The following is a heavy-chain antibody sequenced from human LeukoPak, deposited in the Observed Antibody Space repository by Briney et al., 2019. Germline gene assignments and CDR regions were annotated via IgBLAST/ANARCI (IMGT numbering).Heavy chain of an antibody. Sequence: SETLSLTCAVYGGSFSGYYWSWIRQPPGKGLEWIGEINHSGSTNYNPSLKSRVTTSVDTSKNQFSLKLSSVTAADTAVYYCARASHGWYFDLWGRGTLVTVSS. V-gene: IGHV4-34*01. J-gene: IGHJ2*01. CDR2: INHSGST. D-gene: IGHD6-6*01. CDR3: ARASHGWYFDL. CDR1: GGSFSGYY.